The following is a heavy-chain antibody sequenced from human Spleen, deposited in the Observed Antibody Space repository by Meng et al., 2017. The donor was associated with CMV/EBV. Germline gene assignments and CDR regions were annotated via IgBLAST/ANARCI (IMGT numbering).Heavy chain of an antibody. CDR3: ATSRTFDY. CDR2: IKQDGSEK. Sequence: GESLKISCAASGFTFSSYWMSWVRQAPGKGLEWVANIKQDGSEKYYVDSVKGRFTISRDNAKNSLYPQMNSLRAEDTAVYYCATSRTFDYWGQGTLVTVSS. V-gene: IGHV3-7*01. CDR1: GFTFSSYW. J-gene: IGHJ4*02.